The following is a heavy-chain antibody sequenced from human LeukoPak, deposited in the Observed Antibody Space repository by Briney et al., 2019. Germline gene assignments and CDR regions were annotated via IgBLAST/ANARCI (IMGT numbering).Heavy chain of an antibody. CDR2: IKGKPDGGTT. D-gene: IGHD2/OR15-2a*01. CDR1: GFIFRNAW. CDR3: TTDRVIAHLPLFDN. V-gene: IGHV3-15*01. J-gene: IGHJ5*02. Sequence: GGSLRLSRAASGFIFRNAWMSWVRQAPGKGLEWVGHIKGKPDGGTTGYTAPVKGRFTISRDDSKNTVYLQMNSLKVEDTAVYYCTTDRVIAHLPLFDNWGQGTLVTVSS.